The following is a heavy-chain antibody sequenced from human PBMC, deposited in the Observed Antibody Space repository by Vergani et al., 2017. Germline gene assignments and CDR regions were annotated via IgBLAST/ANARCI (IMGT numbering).Heavy chain of an antibody. D-gene: IGHD3-22*01. CDR2: ISWNSGSI. Sequence: EVQLVESGGGLVQPGRSLRLSCAASGFTFDDYAMHWVRQAPGKGLEWVSGISWNSGSIGYADSVKGRFTISRDNAKNSLYLQMNSLRAEDTALYYCAKDYYYDSSGDYFDYWGQGTLVTVSS. CDR1: GFTFDDYA. CDR3: AKDYYYDSSGDYFDY. V-gene: IGHV3-9*01. J-gene: IGHJ4*02.